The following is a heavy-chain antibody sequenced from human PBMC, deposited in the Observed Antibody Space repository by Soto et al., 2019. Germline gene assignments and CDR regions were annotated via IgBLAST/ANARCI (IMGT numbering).Heavy chain of an antibody. CDR2: ISYDGNKK. D-gene: IGHD2-21*02. J-gene: IGHJ4*02. V-gene: IGHV3-30*18. CDR3: AKGVSVVVVTASSRNYFDH. CDR1: GFTFSTYG. Sequence: GGSLRLSCAASGFTFSTYGMHWVRQAPGKGLEWVALISYDGNKKNYADSVKGRFTISRDNSRKTLHLQMNSLRAEDTAVYYCAKGVSVVVVTASSRNYFDHWGQGTPVTVSS.